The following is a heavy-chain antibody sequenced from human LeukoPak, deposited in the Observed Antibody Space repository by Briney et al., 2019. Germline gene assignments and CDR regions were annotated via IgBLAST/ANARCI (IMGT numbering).Heavy chain of an antibody. D-gene: IGHD2-15*01. CDR3: ARRYCSGGHCYYFDS. CDR1: GGSISSSSHY. CDR2: IYYSGSTYGST. J-gene: IGHJ4*02. Sequence: SETLSLTCTVFGGSISSSSHYWGWSRQPPGKGLEWIGIIYYSGSTYGSTYYNPSLKSRVTVSLDTSKNQFSLTVTSVTAADTAVYYCARRYCSGGHCYYFDSWGQGTLVTVSS. V-gene: IGHV4-39*01.